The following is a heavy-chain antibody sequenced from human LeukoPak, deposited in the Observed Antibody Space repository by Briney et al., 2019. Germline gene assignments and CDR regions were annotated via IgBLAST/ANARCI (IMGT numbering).Heavy chain of an antibody. CDR1: GITFSNYF. CDR3: AKDSKMSYYGSGSHYDY. Sequence: GGSLRLSCAASGITFSNYFMSWVRQAPGKGLEWVSAIGPSGGNTYYADSVKGRFTISRDNSKNTVYLQMTSLRAEETAVYYCAKDSKMSYYGSGSHYDYWGQGTLVTVSS. CDR2: IGPSGGNT. J-gene: IGHJ4*02. D-gene: IGHD3-10*01. V-gene: IGHV3-23*01.